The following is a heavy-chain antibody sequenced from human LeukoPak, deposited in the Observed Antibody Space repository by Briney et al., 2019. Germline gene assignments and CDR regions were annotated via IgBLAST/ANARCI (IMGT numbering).Heavy chain of an antibody. CDR3: ARGAHEAAGVLNY. J-gene: IGHJ4*02. CDR1: GGSVSSSSYY. CDR2: IYYTGNT. V-gene: IGHV4-61*01. D-gene: IGHD6-13*01. Sequence: SETLSLTCSVSGGSVSSSSYYWSWIRQPPGKGLEWIRYIYYTGNTNYNPSLKSRVTISIDTSRNQFSLKLSSVTAADTAVYYCARGAHEAAGVLNYWGQGSLVTVSS.